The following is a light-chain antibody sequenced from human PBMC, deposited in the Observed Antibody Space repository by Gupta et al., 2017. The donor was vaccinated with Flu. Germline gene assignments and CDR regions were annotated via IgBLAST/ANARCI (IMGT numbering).Light chain of an antibody. Sequence: EIVLMQSPGTLSLSPGERATLSCRASQSVSSSYLTWYQQKPGQAPRLLIYGASSRATGIPERFSGSGSGTDFTLTISRLEPEDFAVYYCQQYGSSPWTFGQGTKVEIK. CDR2: GAS. CDR3: QQYGSSPWT. J-gene: IGKJ1*01. V-gene: IGKV3-20*01. CDR1: QSVSSSY.